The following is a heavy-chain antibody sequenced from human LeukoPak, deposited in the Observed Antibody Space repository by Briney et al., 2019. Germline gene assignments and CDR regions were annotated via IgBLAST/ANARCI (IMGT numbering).Heavy chain of an antibody. CDR2: ISSSGSTI. D-gene: IGHD3-3*01. CDR3: AGGKVDFWSGFAFDI. Sequence: KPGGSLRLSCAASGFTFSDYYMSWIRQAPGEGLEWVSYISSSGSTIYYADSVKGRFTISRDNAKNSLYLQMNSLRAEDTAVYYCAGGKVDFWSGFAFDIWGQGTMVTVSS. CDR1: GFTFSDYY. J-gene: IGHJ3*02. V-gene: IGHV3-11*04.